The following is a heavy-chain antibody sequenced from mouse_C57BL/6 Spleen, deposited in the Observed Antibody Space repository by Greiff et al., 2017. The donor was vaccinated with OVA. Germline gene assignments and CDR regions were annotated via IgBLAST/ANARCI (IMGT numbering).Heavy chain of an antibody. CDR2: INPSSGYT. CDR3: AREGHGLAY. Sequence: VQVVESGAELVKPGASVKLSCKASGYTFTSYWMHWVKQRPGQGLEWIGYINPSSGYTKYNQKFKDKATLTADKSSSTAYMQLSSLAYEDSAVYYCAREGHGLAYWGQGTLVTVSA. CDR1: GYTFTSYW. V-gene: IGHV1-7*01. J-gene: IGHJ3*01. D-gene: IGHD1-2*01.